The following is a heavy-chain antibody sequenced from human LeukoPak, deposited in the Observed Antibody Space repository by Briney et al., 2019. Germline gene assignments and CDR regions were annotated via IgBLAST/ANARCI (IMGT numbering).Heavy chain of an antibody. CDR3: ARDSEAYCGGDCYFYFDY. V-gene: IGHV3-21*01. D-gene: IGHD2-21*02. CDR1: GFSFSSFG. CDR2: ISGSGDFI. Sequence: PWGSLRLSCAVSGFSFSSFGMIWVRQAPGKGLEWLASISGSGDFIYYADSVKGRFTISKDNTKNSVHLQLTSLRAEDTAVYYCARDSEAYCGGDCYFYFDYWGQGTRVTVSS. J-gene: IGHJ4*02.